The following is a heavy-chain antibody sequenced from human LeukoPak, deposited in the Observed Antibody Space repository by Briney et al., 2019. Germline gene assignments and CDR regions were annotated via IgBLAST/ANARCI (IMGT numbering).Heavy chain of an antibody. J-gene: IGHJ4*02. Sequence: QPGGSLRLSCAVSGFTFSSYAMSWVRQAPGKGLEWVSAISGSGGSTHYADSVKGRFTISRDNSKNTLYLQMNSLRADDTAVYYCAKGRAKAAVTAGDHWGQGTLATVSS. CDR2: ISGSGGST. V-gene: IGHV3-23*01. D-gene: IGHD2-21*02. CDR1: GFTFSSYA. CDR3: AKGRAKAAVTAGDH.